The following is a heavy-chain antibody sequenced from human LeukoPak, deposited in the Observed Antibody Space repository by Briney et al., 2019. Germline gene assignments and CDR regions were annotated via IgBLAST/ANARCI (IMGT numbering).Heavy chain of an antibody. CDR3: ARGSTMTAYDAFDI. D-gene: IGHD3-22*01. CDR1: GYSISSGYY. V-gene: IGHV4-38-2*02. J-gene: IGHJ3*02. CDR2: IYHSGST. Sequence: SETLSLTCTVSGYSISSGYYWGWIRQPPGKGLEWIGSIYHSGSTNYNPSLKSRVTISVDTSKNQFSLKLSSVTAADTAVYYCARGSTMTAYDAFDIWGQGTMVTVSS.